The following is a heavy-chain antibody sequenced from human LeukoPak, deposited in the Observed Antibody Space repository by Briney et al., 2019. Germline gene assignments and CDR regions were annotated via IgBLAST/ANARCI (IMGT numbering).Heavy chain of an antibody. V-gene: IGHV1-46*01. CDR2: INPSGGST. CDR1: GYTFTSYY. CDR3: ARDYSVPMLYGAYVDY. J-gene: IGHJ4*02. Sequence: ASVKVSCKASGYTFTSYYMHWVRQAPGQGLEWMGIINPSGGSTSYAQKFQGRVTMTRDTPTSTVYMELSSLRSEDTAVYYCARDYSVPMLYGAYVDYWGQGTLVTVSS. D-gene: IGHD2-8*01.